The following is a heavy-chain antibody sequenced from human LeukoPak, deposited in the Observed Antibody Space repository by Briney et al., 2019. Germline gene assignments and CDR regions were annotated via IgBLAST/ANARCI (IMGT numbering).Heavy chain of an antibody. V-gene: IGHV3-7*01. CDR1: GFTFSDYW. CDR3: ARDRGADDY. Sequence: GGSLRLSCAASGFTFSDYWMTWVRQAPGKGLEWVANINQDGSDKNYVDSVKGRFTISRDNAKNSLYLQMNSLRAEDTAVYYCARDRGADDYWGQGTLVTVSS. CDR2: INQDGSDK. J-gene: IGHJ4*02.